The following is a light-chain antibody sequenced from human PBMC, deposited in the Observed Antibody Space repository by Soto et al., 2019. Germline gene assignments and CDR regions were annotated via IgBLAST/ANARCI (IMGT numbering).Light chain of an antibody. CDR3: SSYTTSSTLV. V-gene: IGLV2-14*03. CDR1: SSDVGGYNF. J-gene: IGLJ1*01. Sequence: QSALTQPASVPGSPGQSITISCTGTSSDVGGYNFVSWYQQHPGKAPKLMIFEVTSRPSGVSNRFSGSKSGNTASLTISGLQPEDEADYYCSSYTTSSTLVFGTGTKVTVL. CDR2: EVT.